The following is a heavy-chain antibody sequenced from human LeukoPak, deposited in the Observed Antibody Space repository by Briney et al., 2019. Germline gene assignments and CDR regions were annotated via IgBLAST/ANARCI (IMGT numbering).Heavy chain of an antibody. J-gene: IGHJ4*02. CDR3: AKLGAVYSYGPLFDY. Sequence: TLSLSSAASVVALSSFAMGSVREAPREGLEWVSAISGSGGSTYYAASVKGRFTISRDNSKNTLYLQMNSLRAEDTAVYYCAKLGAVYSYGPLFDYWGQGTLVTVSS. D-gene: IGHD5-18*01. CDR2: ISGSGGST. V-gene: IGHV3-23*01. CDR1: VVALSSFA.